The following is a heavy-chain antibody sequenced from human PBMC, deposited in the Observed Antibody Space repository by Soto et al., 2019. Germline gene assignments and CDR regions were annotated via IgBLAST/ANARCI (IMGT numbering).Heavy chain of an antibody. J-gene: IGHJ4*02. CDR3: ARESRYCSGGSCYFLPRIDS. CDR1: GGTFSSYA. D-gene: IGHD2-15*01. V-gene: IGHV1-69*12. CDR2: IIPIFGTA. Sequence: QVQLVQSGAEVKKPGSSVKVSCKASGGTFSSYAISWVRQAPGQGLEWMGGIIPIFGTANYAQKFQGRVTITVDASTSTAYMELSSLRSEETAVYYCARESRYCSGGSCYFLPRIDSWGQGTLVTVSS.